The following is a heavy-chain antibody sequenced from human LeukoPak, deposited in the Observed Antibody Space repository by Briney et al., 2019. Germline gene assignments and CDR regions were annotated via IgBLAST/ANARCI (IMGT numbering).Heavy chain of an antibody. CDR2: INHSGST. CDR1: GGSFSGYY. D-gene: IGHD4-17*01. V-gene: IGHV4-34*09. CDR3: ARSGGDYGDEEYYFDY. J-gene: IGHJ4*02. Sequence: SSETLSLTCAVYGGSFSGYYWSWIRQPPGKGLEWIGEINHSGSTNYNPSLKSRVTISVDTSKNQFSLKLSSVTAADTAVYYCARSGGDYGDEEYYFDYWGQGTLVTVSS.